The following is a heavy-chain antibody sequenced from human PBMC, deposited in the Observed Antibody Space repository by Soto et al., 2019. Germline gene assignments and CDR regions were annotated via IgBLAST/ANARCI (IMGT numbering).Heavy chain of an antibody. V-gene: IGHV3-30*03. CDR1: GFTFTSYG. J-gene: IGHJ4*02. CDR3: VSARGDGQASVPYS. CDR2: ISYDGGLQ. Sequence: QAHLVESGGGVVQPGRSLRLSCAASGFTFTSYGMHWVRQAPGTRLEWVAVISYDGGLQHYADSVKGRVTISRDNSKNMRLLQMNSRRAEDTAVYYCVSARGDGQASVPYSWGRGTLVSVSS. D-gene: IGHD3-10*01.